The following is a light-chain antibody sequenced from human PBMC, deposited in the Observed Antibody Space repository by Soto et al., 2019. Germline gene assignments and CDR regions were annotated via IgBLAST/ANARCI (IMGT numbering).Light chain of an antibody. CDR3: AAWDDSLSGGV. CDR1: SSNIGSNY. V-gene: IGLV1-47*01. CDR2: RNN. J-gene: IGLJ3*02. Sequence: QSVLTQPPSASGTPGQRVTISCSGSSSNIGSNYVYWYLQLPGTAPKLLIYRNNQRPSGVPDRFSGSKSGTSASLAISGLRSEDEADYYCAAWDDSLSGGVFGGGTQLTVL.